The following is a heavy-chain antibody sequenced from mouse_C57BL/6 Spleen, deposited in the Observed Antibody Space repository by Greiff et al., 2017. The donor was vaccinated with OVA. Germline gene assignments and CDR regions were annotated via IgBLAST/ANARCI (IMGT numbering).Heavy chain of an antibody. CDR2: IDPSDSYT. D-gene: IGHD1-1*01. CDR1: GYTFTSYW. V-gene: IGHV1-69*01. Sequence: QVQLQQSGAELVMPGASVTLSCKASGYTFTSYWMHWVKQRPGQGLEWIGEIDPSDSYTNYTHKFKGKSTLTVDKSSSTADMQLSSLTSEDSAVYYCARGATVGDYFDDWGQGTTRTVSS. J-gene: IGHJ2*01. CDR3: ARGATVGDYFDD.